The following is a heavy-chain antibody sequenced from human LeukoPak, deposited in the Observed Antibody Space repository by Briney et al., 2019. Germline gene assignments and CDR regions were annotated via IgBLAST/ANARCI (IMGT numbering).Heavy chain of an antibody. CDR2: ISYDGSNK. D-gene: IGHD1-26*01. J-gene: IGHJ4*02. CDR3: AGALKGGSYFTRQGPFDY. V-gene: IGHV3-30*04. CDR1: GFTFSSYA. Sequence: GGSLRLSCAASGFTFSSYAMHWVRQAPGKGLEWVAVISYDGSNKYYADSVKGRFTISRDNSKNTLYLQMNSLRAEDTAVYYCAGALKGGSYFTRQGPFDYWGQGTLVTVSS.